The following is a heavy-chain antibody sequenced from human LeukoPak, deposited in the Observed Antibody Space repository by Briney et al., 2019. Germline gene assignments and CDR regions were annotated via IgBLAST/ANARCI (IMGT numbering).Heavy chain of an antibody. D-gene: IGHD4-17*01. CDR3: VATVTIIDY. J-gene: IGHJ4*02. CDR1: GFTFSNYG. V-gene: IGHV3-23*01. Sequence: GGSLRLSCAASGFTFSNYGMHWARQVPGKGLEWVSAISGSGASTYYADSVKGRFTISRDNSKNTVYLQMNSLRVEDTAVYYCVATVTIIDYWGQGTLVTVSS. CDR2: ISGSGAST.